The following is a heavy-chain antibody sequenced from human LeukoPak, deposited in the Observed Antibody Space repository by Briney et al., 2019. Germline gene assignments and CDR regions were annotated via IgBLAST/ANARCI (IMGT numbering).Heavy chain of an antibody. CDR1: GGSISSYY. Sequence: SETLSLTCTVSGGSISSYYWSWIRQPPGKGLEWIGYIYYSGSTNYNPSLKSRVTISVDTSKSQFSLKLSSVTAADTAVYYCASGRRRGYGMDVWGQGTTVTVSS. D-gene: IGHD2-15*01. CDR2: IYYSGST. V-gene: IGHV4-59*01. CDR3: ASGRRRGYGMDV. J-gene: IGHJ6*02.